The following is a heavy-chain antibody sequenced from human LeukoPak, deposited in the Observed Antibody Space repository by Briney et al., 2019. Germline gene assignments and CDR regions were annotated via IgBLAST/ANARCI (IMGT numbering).Heavy chain of an antibody. Sequence: GASVKVSCKASGYTFTSYDINWVRQATGQGLEWMGEIIPIFGTANYAQKFQGRVTITTDESTSTAYMELSSLRSEDTAVYYCASFSGYGNYFDYWGQGTLVTVSS. CDR2: IIPIFGTA. J-gene: IGHJ4*02. V-gene: IGHV1-69*05. CDR1: GYTFTSYD. D-gene: IGHD3-22*01. CDR3: ASFSGYGNYFDY.